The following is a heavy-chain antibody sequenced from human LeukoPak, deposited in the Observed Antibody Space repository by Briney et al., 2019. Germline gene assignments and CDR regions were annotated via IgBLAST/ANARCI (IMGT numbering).Heavy chain of an antibody. CDR2: ISSSGSTI. CDR1: GLTFSSFA. D-gene: IGHD2-2*01. Sequence: GRSVRLSCAASGLTFSSFAMSWVRQAPGKGLEWVSYISSSGSTIYYADSVKGRFTISRDNAKNSLYLQMNSLRAEDTAVYYCASLFRLPAASFDYWGQGTLVTVSS. V-gene: IGHV3-48*03. J-gene: IGHJ4*02. CDR3: ASLFRLPAASFDY.